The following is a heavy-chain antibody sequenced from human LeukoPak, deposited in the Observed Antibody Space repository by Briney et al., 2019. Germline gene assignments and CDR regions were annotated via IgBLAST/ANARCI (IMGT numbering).Heavy chain of an antibody. D-gene: IGHD3-22*01. J-gene: IGHJ3*02. CDR2: IYYSGST. Sequence: SETLSLTCTVSGGSISSYYWSWIRQPPGKGLEWIGYIYYSGSTNYNPSLKSRVTISVDTSKNQFSLKLRSVTAADTAVYYCAILKNYYDSCGYLVTDAFDMWGQGTMVIVSS. CDR3: AILKNYYDSCGYLVTDAFDM. V-gene: IGHV4-59*01. CDR1: GGSISSYY.